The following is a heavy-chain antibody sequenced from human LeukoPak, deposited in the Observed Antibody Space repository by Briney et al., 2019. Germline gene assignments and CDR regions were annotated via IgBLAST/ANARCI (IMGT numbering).Heavy chain of an antibody. CDR1: GGTFSSHA. V-gene: IGHV1-69*05. CDR2: IIPIFGTA. D-gene: IGHD2-2*01. J-gene: IGHJ4*02. Sequence: SVKVSCKASGGTFSSHAISWVRQAPGQGLEWMGRIIPIFGTANYAQKFQGRVTITTDESTSTAYMELSSLRSEDTAVYYCARGLFAGSTSCYDYWGQGTLVTVSS. CDR3: ARGLFAGSTSCYDY.